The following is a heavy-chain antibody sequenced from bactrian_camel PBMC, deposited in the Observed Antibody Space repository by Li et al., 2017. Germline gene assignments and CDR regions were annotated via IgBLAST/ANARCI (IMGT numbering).Heavy chain of an antibody. CDR3: TSASVVALPGNA. Sequence: VQLVESGGGSVQPGGSLRLSCVASKSTYPTCSMGWYRQAPGQEREGVAAIYPDRGSTMYADNVKGRFTISRDNAKNTLFLQLNSLKTGDTAMYYCTSASVVALPGNACGQGTQVTVS. D-gene: IGHD6*01. CDR1: KSTYPTCS. CDR2: IYPDRGST. V-gene: IGHV3S1*01. J-gene: IGHJ6*01.